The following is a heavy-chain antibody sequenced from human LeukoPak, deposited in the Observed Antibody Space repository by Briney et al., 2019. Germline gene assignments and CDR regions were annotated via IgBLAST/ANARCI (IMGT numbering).Heavy chain of an antibody. CDR1: GDSTSNSQYY. J-gene: IGHJ4*02. CDR3: ARQPPWGTMIVVHYFDY. V-gene: IGHV4-39*01. CDR2: VYYTGGT. D-gene: IGHD3-22*01. Sequence: SETLSLPCTVSGDSTSNSQYYWAWIRQSPGKGLEWIGSVYYTGGTFYNPSLKSRVTVSIDTSRNLFSLKLRSLTAADTAVYYCARQPPWGTMIVVHYFDYWGRGTLVAVSS.